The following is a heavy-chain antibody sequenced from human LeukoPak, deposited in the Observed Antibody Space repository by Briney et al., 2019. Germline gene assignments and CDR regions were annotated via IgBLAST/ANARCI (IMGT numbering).Heavy chain of an antibody. Sequence: PSETLSLTCAVSGGSISSSNWWSWVRQPPGKGLEWIGEIYHSGSTNYNPSLKSRVTISVDKSKNQFSLKLSSVTAADTAVYYCARALTGDWYGAFDIWGQGTMVTVSS. CDR1: GGSISSSNW. D-gene: IGHD7-27*01. J-gene: IGHJ3*02. V-gene: IGHV4-4*02. CDR3: ARALTGDWYGAFDI. CDR2: IYHSGST.